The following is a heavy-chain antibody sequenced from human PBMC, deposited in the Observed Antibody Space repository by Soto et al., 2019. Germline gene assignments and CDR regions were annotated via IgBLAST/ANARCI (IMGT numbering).Heavy chain of an antibody. V-gene: IGHV3-30*18. D-gene: IGHD6-6*01. J-gene: IGHJ4*02. CDR3: AKEVRDGTSSPYYFDF. CDR1: GFTFSSYG. Sequence: GGSLRLSCAASGFTFSSYGMHWVRQAPGKGLEWVAVISYDGSNKYYADSVKGRFTISRDNSKNTLYMQMNSLRAEDTAVYYCAKEVRDGTSSPYYFDFWGQVTLVTVSS. CDR2: ISYDGSNK.